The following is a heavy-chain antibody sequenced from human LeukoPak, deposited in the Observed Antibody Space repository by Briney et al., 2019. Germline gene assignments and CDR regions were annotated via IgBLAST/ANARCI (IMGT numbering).Heavy chain of an antibody. J-gene: IGHJ4*02. Sequence: GGSLRLSCAASGFTFSTYAMSWVRQAPGRGLEWVSSISGSRDTTYYADSVKSRFTISRDNSKNTLYLQMNSLRAEDTAVYYCANREGGYTYDPFDYWGQGTLVTVSS. CDR3: ANREGGYTYDPFDY. D-gene: IGHD5-18*01. CDR1: GFTFSTYA. CDR2: ISGSRDTT. V-gene: IGHV3-23*01.